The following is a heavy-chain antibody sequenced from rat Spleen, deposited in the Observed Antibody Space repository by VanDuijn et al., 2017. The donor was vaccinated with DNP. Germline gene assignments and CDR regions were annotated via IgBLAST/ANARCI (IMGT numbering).Heavy chain of an antibody. V-gene: IGHV3-1*01. CDR2: ISYSGRT. Sequence: EVQLQESGPGLVKPSQSLSLTCSVTGYSITSNYWGWIRQFPGNKMEYIGHISYSGRTNYNPSLKRRISISRETSKNQFFLQLNSVTTEDTATYYCARWGDYFDYWGQGVMVTVSS. CDR1: GYSITSNY. CDR3: ARWGDYFDY. J-gene: IGHJ2*01.